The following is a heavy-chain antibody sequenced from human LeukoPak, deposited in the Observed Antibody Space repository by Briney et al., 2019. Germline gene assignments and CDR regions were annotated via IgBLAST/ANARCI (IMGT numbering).Heavy chain of an antibody. J-gene: IGHJ4*02. D-gene: IGHD6-19*01. Sequence: PSETLSLTCTVSGGSISSYYWSWIRQPPEKGLEWIGYIYYSGSTNYNPSLKSRVTISVDTSKNQFSLKLSSVTAADTAVYYCARSTAVAGTWVNWGQGTLVTVSS. CDR3: ARSTAVAGTWVN. V-gene: IGHV4-59*01. CDR1: GGSISSYY. CDR2: IYYSGST.